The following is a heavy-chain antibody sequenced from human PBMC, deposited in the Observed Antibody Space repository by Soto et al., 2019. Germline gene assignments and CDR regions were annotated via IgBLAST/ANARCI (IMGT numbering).Heavy chain of an antibody. CDR3: PRGYDFWSGYYYPYGMDV. CDR2: ISFDGSYK. J-gene: IGHJ6*02. D-gene: IGHD3-3*01. V-gene: IGHV3-30*01. CDR1: GFIFSSYA. Sequence: GGSLRLSCAASGFIFSSYAMQWVRQAPGKGLEWVAVISFDGSYKYYADSVKGRFTISRDNSKNTLCLQMNSLRAEDTAVYYCPRGYDFWSGYYYPYGMDVWGQGTTVTVSS.